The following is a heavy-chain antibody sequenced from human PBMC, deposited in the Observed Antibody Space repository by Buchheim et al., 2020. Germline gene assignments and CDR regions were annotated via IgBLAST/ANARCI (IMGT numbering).Heavy chain of an antibody. J-gene: IGHJ5*02. Sequence: QVQLQQWGAGLLKPSETLSLTCAVYGGSFSGYYWSWIRHPPGKGLECLAEFNPSESPNYNPPLKSRVTISVEPSNNQFSPKLSSETAGDTAVDYCERGLREAGVDPRGEGTL. D-gene: IGHD1-26*01. CDR1: GGSFSGYY. CDR3: ERGLREAGVDP. V-gene: IGHV4-34*01. CDR2: FNPSESP.